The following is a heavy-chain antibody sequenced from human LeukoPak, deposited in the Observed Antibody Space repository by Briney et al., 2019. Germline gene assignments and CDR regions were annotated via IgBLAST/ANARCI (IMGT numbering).Heavy chain of an antibody. CDR1: GFTFSIYV. CDR3: AKGYSSGWYYFDS. Sequence: GGSLRLSCAASGFTFSIYVMSWVRQAPGKGLEWVSTISAGGGSTYFADSVKGRFTISRDNSKSTLYLQMNSLRAEDTAIYYCAKGYSSGWYYFDSWGQGILVTVSS. D-gene: IGHD6-19*01. V-gene: IGHV3-23*01. CDR2: ISAGGGST. J-gene: IGHJ4*02.